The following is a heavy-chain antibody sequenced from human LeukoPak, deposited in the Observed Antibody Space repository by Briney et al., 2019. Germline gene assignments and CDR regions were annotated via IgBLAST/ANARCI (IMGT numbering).Heavy chain of an antibody. CDR2: INPNSGGT. Sequence: ASVKVSCKASGYTFTGYYMHWVRQAPGQGLEWMGRINPNSGGTNYAQKFQGRVTMTRDTSISTAYMELSRLRSDDTVVYYCARDPSYYGSGRVVNWFDPWGQGTLVTVSS. V-gene: IGHV1-2*05. CDR1: GYTFTGYY. CDR3: ARDPSYYGSGRVVNWFDP. J-gene: IGHJ5*02. D-gene: IGHD3-10*01.